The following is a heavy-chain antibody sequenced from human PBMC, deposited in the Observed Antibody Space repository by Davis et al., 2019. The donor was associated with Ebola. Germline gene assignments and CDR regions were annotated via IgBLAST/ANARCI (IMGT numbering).Heavy chain of an antibody. D-gene: IGHD7-27*01. V-gene: IGHV1-46*01. Sequence: ASVTVSCKASGYTFTTYYLHWVRQAPGQGLEWMGVINPSGATTSYAQNFQGRVTMTRDTSTSTAYMELSSLRSEDTAVYYCARDGDPSYWFDPWGQGTLVTVSS. CDR1: GYTFTTYY. CDR2: INPSGATT. CDR3: ARDGDPSYWFDP. J-gene: IGHJ5*02.